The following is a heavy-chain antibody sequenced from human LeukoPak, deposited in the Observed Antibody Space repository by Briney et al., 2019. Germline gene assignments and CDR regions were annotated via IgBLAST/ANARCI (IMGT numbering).Heavy chain of an antibody. CDR2: IYYSGNT. CDR3: ARHSDYYDSSGSPDYFDY. J-gene: IGHJ4*02. CDR1: GGSIRSNYY. D-gene: IGHD3-22*01. V-gene: IGHV4-39*01. Sequence: SETLSLTCSVSGGSIRSNYYWGWIRQPPGKGLEWIGSIYYSGNTYYNPSLKSRVTISVDTSKNPFSLKLSSVTAADTAVYYCARHSDYYDSSGSPDYFDYWGQGTLVTVSS.